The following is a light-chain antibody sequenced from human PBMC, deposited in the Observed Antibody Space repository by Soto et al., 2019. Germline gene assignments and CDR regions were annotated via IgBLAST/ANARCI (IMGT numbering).Light chain of an antibody. Sequence: QSVLTQLASVSGSPGQSITISCTGTSSDVGHPYNYVSWYQQYPGKAPKLLIFKVIIRPSGISGRFSGSKSGNTASLTISGLQAEDEGDYYCMSYVDSTSTHWVLGGGTKLTVL. CDR1: SSDVGHPYNY. CDR2: KVI. CDR3: MSYVDSTSTHWV. J-gene: IGLJ3*02. V-gene: IGLV2-14*01.